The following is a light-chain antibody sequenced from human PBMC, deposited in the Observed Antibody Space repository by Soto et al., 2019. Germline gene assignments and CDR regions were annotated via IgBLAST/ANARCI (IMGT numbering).Light chain of an antibody. Sequence: IRMTQSPSSFSASTGDRVTITCRASQGISSYLAWYQQKPGKAPKLLIYAASTLQSGVPSRFSGSGSGTDFTLTISCLQSEDFATYYCQQYYSYPLTFGGGTKVEIK. CDR2: AAS. CDR3: QQYYSYPLT. V-gene: IGKV1-8*01. J-gene: IGKJ4*01. CDR1: QGISSY.